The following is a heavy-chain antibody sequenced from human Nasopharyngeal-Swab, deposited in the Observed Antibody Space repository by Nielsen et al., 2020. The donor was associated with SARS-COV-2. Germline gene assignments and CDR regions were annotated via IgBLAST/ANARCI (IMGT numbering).Heavy chain of an antibody. CDR1: GFALSDYT. J-gene: IGHJ6*02. D-gene: IGHD2-15*01. CDR2: ISNSGRSA. CDR3: AREDIDSAGGMDV. V-gene: IGHV3-64*02. Sequence: GESLKISCAASGFALSDYTMNWVRQAPGKGLEYVSAISNSGRSAYYADSVKGRFTISRDNSKNTLFLQMGSLRTGDMAVYYCAREDIDSAGGMDVWGQGTTVTVSS.